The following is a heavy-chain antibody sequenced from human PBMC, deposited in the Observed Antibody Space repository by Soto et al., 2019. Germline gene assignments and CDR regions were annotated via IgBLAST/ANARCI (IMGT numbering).Heavy chain of an antibody. CDR2: ISYDGSNK. CDR1: GFTFSSYG. D-gene: IGHD6-13*01. Sequence: GGSLRLSCAASGFTFSSYGMHWVRQAPGKGLEWVAVISYDGSNKYYADSVKGRFTISRDNSKNSLYLQMNSLRAEDTALYYCAKGGSWPSAWGQGTLVTVSS. V-gene: IGHV3-30*18. CDR3: AKGGSWPSA. J-gene: IGHJ4*02.